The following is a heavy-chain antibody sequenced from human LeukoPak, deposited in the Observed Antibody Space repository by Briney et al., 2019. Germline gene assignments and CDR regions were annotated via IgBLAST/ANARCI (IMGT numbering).Heavy chain of an antibody. CDR2: IRSKAYGGTT. Sequence: GGSLRLSCTASGFTFGDYAMSWFRQAPGKGLEWVGFIRSKAYGGTTEYAASVKGRFTISRDDSKSIAYLQMNSLKTEDTAEYYCTRAGVAYCSSTSCYHDWFDPWGQGTLVTVSS. J-gene: IGHJ5*02. D-gene: IGHD2-2*01. CDR1: GFTFGDYA. V-gene: IGHV3-49*03. CDR3: TRAGVAYCSSTSCYHDWFDP.